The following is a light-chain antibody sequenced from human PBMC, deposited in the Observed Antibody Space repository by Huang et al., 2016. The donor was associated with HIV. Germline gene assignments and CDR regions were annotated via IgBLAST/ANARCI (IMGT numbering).Light chain of an antibody. CDR3: QQSYNTPLT. CDR1: QSISNY. V-gene: IGKV1-39*01. CDR2: AAS. Sequence: DIQMTHSPSSLSASVGDTVTITCRASQSISNYLNWYPQKPGKAPKLLVYAASSLQSGVPSRFSGSGSGTDFTLTISSLQPEDFATYYCQQSYNTPLTFGQGTRLEIK. J-gene: IGKJ5*01.